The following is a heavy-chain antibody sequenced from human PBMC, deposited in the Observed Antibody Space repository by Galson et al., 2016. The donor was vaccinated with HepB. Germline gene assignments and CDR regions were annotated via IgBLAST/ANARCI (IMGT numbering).Heavy chain of an antibody. D-gene: IGHD3-10*01. V-gene: IGHV5-10-1*01. CDR3: AGLGTGGSGSFYNDDY. CDR2: IDPSDSET. J-gene: IGHJ4*02. Sequence: QSGAEVKKPGESLRISCKGSGYSFTTYWISWVRQMPGKGLEWMGRIDPSDSETNYSPSFEGHVTMSVDKSISTAYLQWSSLKASDAALYYCAGLGTGGSGSFYNDDYWGQGTLVTVSS. CDR1: GYSFTTYW.